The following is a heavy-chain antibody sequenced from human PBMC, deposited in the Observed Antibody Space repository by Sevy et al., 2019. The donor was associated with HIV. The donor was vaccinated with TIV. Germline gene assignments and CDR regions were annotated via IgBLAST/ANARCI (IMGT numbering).Heavy chain of an antibody. V-gene: IGHV3-11*06. CDR3: ARGSRGQYSSGWYIAFDI. J-gene: IGHJ3*02. Sequence: GGSLRLSCAASGFTFSDYYMSWIRQAPGKGLEWVSYISSSSSYTKYADSVKGRFTISRDNAKNSLYLQMNSLRAEDTAVYYCARGSRGQYSSGWYIAFDIWGQGTMVTVSS. CDR2: ISSSSSYT. D-gene: IGHD6-19*01. CDR1: GFTFSDYY.